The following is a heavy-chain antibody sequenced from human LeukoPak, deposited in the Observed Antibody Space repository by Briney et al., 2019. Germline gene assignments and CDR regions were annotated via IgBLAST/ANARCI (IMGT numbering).Heavy chain of an antibody. D-gene: IGHD2-15*01. CDR1: GFTFSNYW. CDR2: IKQDGSEK. CDR3: ARDKSGVVKVIVATHLDY. Sequence: GGSLRLSCAASGFTFSNYWMSWARQAPGKGLEWVANIKQDGSEKYYVDSVKGRVTISRDNAKNSLYLQMNSLRAEDTAVYYCARDKSGVVKVIVATHLDYWGQGTLVTVSS. V-gene: IGHV3-7*03. J-gene: IGHJ4*02.